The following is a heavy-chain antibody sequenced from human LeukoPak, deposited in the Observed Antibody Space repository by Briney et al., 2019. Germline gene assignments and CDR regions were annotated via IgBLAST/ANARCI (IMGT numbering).Heavy chain of an antibody. D-gene: IGHD5/OR15-5a*01. J-gene: IGHJ5*02. CDR1: GFTFSSHW. Sequence: GGSLRLSCVGSGFTFSSHWMSWVRQAPGKGLEWVANIKHDGSDKFYVDSVKGRFTISRDNAKKSLYLQMNSLRAEDTAVYYCARDPYSVSREPNWFDPWGQGTLVTVSP. CDR3: ARDPYSVSREPNWFDP. V-gene: IGHV3-7*01. CDR2: IKHDGSDK.